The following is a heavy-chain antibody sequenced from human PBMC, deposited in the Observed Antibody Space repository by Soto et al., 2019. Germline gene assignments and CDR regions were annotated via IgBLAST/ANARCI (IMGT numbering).Heavy chain of an antibody. CDR3: ARDRSSVYSSPTDAFDI. CDR1: GYTFTGYY. D-gene: IGHD6-13*01. V-gene: IGHV1-2*04. J-gene: IGHJ3*02. CDR2: INPNSGGT. Sequence: ASVKVSCKASGYTFTGYYMHWVRQAPGQGLEWMGWINPNSGGTNYAQKFQGWVTMTRDTSISTAYMELSRLRSDDTAVYYCARDRSSVYSSPTDAFDIWGQGTMVTVS.